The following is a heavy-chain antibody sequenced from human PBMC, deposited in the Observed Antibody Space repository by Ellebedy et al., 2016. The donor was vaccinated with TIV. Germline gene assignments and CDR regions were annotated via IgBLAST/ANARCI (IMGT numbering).Heavy chain of an antibody. Sequence: GESLKISCAASGFTFSSYWMSWVRQAPGKGLEWVATIKQDGSEKYYVDSVKGRFTISRDNAKNSLYLQMSSLRADDTAVYYCAGGISVAGTSLGFWGQGTLVTVSS. V-gene: IGHV3-7*03. CDR1: GFTFSSYW. CDR3: AGGISVAGTSLGF. D-gene: IGHD6-19*01. J-gene: IGHJ4*02. CDR2: IKQDGSEK.